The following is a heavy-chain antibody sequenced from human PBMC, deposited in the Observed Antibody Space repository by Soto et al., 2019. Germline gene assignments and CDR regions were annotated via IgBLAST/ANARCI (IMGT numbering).Heavy chain of an antibody. Sequence: QVQLQESGPRLVKPSETLSLTCTVSGDSISGYYWSWIRQPAGKGLEWIGRIYASGSTISNPSLRSRVALSVDTSKNQCSLKLNSVTAADTAMYYCARSGYSSGWYTAFDSWSQGTLVTVSS. CDR3: ARSGYSSGWYTAFDS. CDR1: GDSISGYY. D-gene: IGHD6-19*01. V-gene: IGHV4-4*07. CDR2: IYASGST. J-gene: IGHJ4*02.